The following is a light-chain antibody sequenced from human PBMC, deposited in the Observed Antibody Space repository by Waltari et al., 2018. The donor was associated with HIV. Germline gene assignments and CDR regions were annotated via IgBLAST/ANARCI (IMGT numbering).Light chain of an antibody. CDR3: SSYTSSSTPHVV. Sequence: QAVVTQEPSLTVSPGGTVTLTCGSSTGAVTSGHYPYWFQQKPGQAPRTLIYDTSNKHSWTPARFSGSLLGGKAALTLSGAQPEDEADYYCSSYTSSSTPHVVFGGGTKLTVL. CDR2: DTS. V-gene: IGLV7-46*01. CDR1: TGAVTSGHY. J-gene: IGLJ2*01.